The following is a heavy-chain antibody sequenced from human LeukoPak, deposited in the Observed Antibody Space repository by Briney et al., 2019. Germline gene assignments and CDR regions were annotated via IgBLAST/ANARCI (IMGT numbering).Heavy chain of an antibody. V-gene: IGHV3-20*01. CDR1: GFTFDDYG. D-gene: IGHD3-10*01. CDR3: ARDNNPHYYGSGPILVAFDI. J-gene: IGHJ3*02. CDR2: INWNGGST. Sequence: PGGSLRLSCAASGFTFDDYGMSWVRQAPGKGLEWVSGINWNGGSTGYADSVKGRFTISRDSAKNSLYLQMNSLRAEDTALYHCARDNNPHYYGSGPILVAFDIWGQGTMVTVSS.